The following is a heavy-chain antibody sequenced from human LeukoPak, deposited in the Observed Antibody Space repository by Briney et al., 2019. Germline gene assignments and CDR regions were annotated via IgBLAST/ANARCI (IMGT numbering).Heavy chain of an antibody. J-gene: IGHJ5*02. D-gene: IGHD3-10*01. CDR3: GGDRGSDGSDQLDP. CDR2: ISGSGST. CDR1: GASISSFH. V-gene: IGHV4-4*07. Sequence: SETLSLTCTVSGASISSFHWTWIRQPAGKGLEWIGRISGSGSTIYNPSLKSRVTMSLDMSNNQYFLKLSSVTAADTAVYYCGGDRGSDGSDQLDPWGQGILVTVSS.